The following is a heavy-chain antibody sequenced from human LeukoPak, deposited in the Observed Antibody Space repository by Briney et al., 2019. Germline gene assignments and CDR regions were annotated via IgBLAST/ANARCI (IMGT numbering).Heavy chain of an antibody. CDR1: GGTFSFYS. CDR3: ARDNLAPSGVKYFHL. D-gene: IGHD3-16*02. Sequence: ASVKVSCKASGGTFSFYSLNWVRQAPGQGLEWMGGIIPKFGSTNYAQKFHDRLSIATDESTTTAYMELSSLRSEDTALYFCARDNLAPSGVKYFHLWGPGTLVTVSS. V-gene: IGHV1-69*05. J-gene: IGHJ1*01. CDR2: IIPKFGST.